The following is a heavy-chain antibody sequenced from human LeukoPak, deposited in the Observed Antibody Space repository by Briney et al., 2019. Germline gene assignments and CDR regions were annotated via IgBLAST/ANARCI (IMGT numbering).Heavy chain of an antibody. CDR1: GFTFSSYS. D-gene: IGHD3-10*01. Sequence: GGSLRLSCAASGFTFSSYSMNWVRQAPGKGLEWVSYISSSSSTIYYADSVKGRFTISRDNAKNSLYLQMNSLRAEDTAVYYCARGLYGSGRQSFHWGQGTLVAVSS. J-gene: IGHJ4*02. V-gene: IGHV3-48*01. CDR3: ARGLYGSGRQSFH. CDR2: ISSSSSTI.